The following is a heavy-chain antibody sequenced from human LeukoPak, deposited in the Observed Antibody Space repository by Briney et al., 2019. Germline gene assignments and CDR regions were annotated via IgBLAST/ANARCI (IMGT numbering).Heavy chain of an antibody. V-gene: IGHV3-43*02. CDR3: AKDISHYYNAIDI. CDR2: ISGDSGST. J-gene: IGHJ6*02. Sequence: PGGSETLLCAAAGFTLDEYAMDWVRQAPGKGLEWVSLISGDSGSTYYADSVKGRFTISRDNSKNSLYLQMNSLRTKDTALYYCAKDISHYYNAIDIWGQGTTVTVSS. CDR1: GFTLDEYA.